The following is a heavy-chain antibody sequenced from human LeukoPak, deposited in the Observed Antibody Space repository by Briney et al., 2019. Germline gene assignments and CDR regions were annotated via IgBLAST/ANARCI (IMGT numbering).Heavy chain of an antibody. CDR1: GYPFTSFD. V-gene: IGHV1-8*01. D-gene: IGHD2-15*01. CDR3: ARGETLAPRHAFDI. Sequence: ASVKVSCKASGYPFTSFDINWVRQATGQGLEWMGWMNPNSGNTGYAQNFQGRVTVTRNSSISTAYMELSSLRSEDTAVYYCARGETLAPRHAFDIWGQGTMVTVSS. J-gene: IGHJ3*02. CDR2: MNPNSGNT.